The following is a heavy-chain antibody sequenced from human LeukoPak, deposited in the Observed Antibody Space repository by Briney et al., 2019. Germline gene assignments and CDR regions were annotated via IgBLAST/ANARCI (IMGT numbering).Heavy chain of an antibody. CDR3: ARGLPYQLLLNIYYYYGMDV. Sequence: ASVKVSCKASGYTFTSYDINWVRQATGQGPEWMGWMNPNSGNTGYAQKFQGRVTMTRNTSISTAYMELSSLRSEDTAVYYCARGLPYQLLLNIYYYYGMDVWGQGTTVTVSS. V-gene: IGHV1-8*01. CDR1: GYTFTSYD. J-gene: IGHJ6*02. D-gene: IGHD2-2*01. CDR2: MNPNSGNT.